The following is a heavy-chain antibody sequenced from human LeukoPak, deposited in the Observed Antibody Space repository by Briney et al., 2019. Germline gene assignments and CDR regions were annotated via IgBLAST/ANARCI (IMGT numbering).Heavy chain of an antibody. CDR3: TVGGYRYGFDAFDI. CDR1: GFTFSGSA. J-gene: IGHJ3*02. D-gene: IGHD5-18*01. V-gene: IGHV3-73*01. Sequence: GGSLRLSCAASGFTFSGSAMHWVRQASGKGLEWVGRIRSKANSYATAYDVSVKGRFTISRDDSKDTASLQMNNLKTEDTAVYYCTVGGYRYGFDAFDIWGQGTMVTVSS. CDR2: IRSKANSYAT.